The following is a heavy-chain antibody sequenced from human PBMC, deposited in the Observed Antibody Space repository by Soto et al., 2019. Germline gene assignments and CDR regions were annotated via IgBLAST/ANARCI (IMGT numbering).Heavy chain of an antibody. CDR1: GYSFTTYW. Sequence: GEPLKISWRVSGYSFTTYWIGWVRQMSGKGLEGVGIVHPGDSETRYSSSFQGRVTVSADRSINPSYLQWDRLHTSDNAMYHCERHGGHDTPMIIDFWDPGTLVTVSS. J-gene: IGHJ4*02. D-gene: IGHD5-18*01. V-gene: IGHV5-51*01. CDR3: ERHGGHDTPMIIDF. CDR2: VHPGDSET.